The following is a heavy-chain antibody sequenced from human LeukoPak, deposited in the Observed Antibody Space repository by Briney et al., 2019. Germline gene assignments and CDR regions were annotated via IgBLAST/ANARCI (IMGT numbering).Heavy chain of an antibody. D-gene: IGHD2-21*01. J-gene: IGHJ6*03. Sequence: PSETLSLTCTISGGSIGSYYWSWIRQPPGKGLEWIGYIYDSGSTIYNASLKSRVTASIDRSKNKISLKSSFVTAADTAVYYWATVGVAVPTTMRYYYMHVWGKGTTVTVSS. CDR1: GGSIGSYY. CDR2: IYDSGST. V-gene: IGHV4-59*01. CDR3: ATVGVAVPTTMRYYYMHV.